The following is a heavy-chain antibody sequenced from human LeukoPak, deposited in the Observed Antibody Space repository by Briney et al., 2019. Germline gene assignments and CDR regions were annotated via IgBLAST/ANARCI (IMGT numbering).Heavy chain of an antibody. CDR1: GASVSSHY. J-gene: IGHJ5*02. CDR3: VRDRNSEGTPYNWFDP. D-gene: IGHD1-14*01. CDR2: IYTSGNT. V-gene: IGHV4-4*07. Sequence: SETLSLTCTVSGASVSSHYWSWIRQPAGKGLEWIGRIYTSGNTNYIPSLKSRVTMSVDTSKNQFSLKLTSVTAADTAVYYCVRDRNSEGTPYNWFDPWGQRTLVTVSS.